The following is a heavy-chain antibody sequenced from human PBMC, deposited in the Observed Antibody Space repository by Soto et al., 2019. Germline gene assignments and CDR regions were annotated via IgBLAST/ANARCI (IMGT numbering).Heavy chain of an antibody. CDR1: GGSFSGYY. CDR2: INHSGST. J-gene: IGHJ4*02. D-gene: IGHD6-19*01. CDR3: ARPQTFDSSGWYGFDY. V-gene: IGHV4-34*01. Sequence: SETLSLTCAVYGGSFSGYYWSWIRQPPGKGLEWIGEINHSGSTNYNPSLKSRVTISVDTSKSQFSLKLSSVTAADTAVYYCARPQTFDSSGWYGFDYWGQGTLVTVSS.